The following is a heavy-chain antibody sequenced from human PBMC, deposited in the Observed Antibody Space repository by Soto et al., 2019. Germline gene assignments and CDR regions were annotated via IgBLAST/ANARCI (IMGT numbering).Heavy chain of an antibody. CDR2: IWYDGSNK. CDR3: ARKDIVVVPAAEDYYGMDV. Sequence: QVQLVESGGGVVQPGRSLRLSCAASGFTFSSYGMHWVRQAPGKGLEWVAVIWYDGSNKYYADSVKGRFTISRDNSKNTLYLQMNSLRAEDTAVYYCARKDIVVVPAAEDYYGMDVWGQGTTVTVSS. D-gene: IGHD2-2*01. J-gene: IGHJ6*02. V-gene: IGHV3-33*01. CDR1: GFTFSSYG.